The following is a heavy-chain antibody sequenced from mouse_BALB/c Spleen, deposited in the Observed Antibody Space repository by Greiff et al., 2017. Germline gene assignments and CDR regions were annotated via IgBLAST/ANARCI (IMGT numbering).Heavy chain of an antibody. J-gene: IGHJ3*01. Sequence: VQLQQSGPELVKPGASVKMSCKASGYTFTSYVMHWVKQKPGQGLEWIGYINPYNDGTKYNEKFKGKATLTSDKSSSTAYMELSSLTSEDSAVYYCARRGDYGYGWCAYWGQGTLVTVSA. D-gene: IGHD1-2*01. CDR1: GYTFTSYV. CDR3: ARRGDYGYGWCAY. CDR2: INPYNDGT. V-gene: IGHV1-14*01.